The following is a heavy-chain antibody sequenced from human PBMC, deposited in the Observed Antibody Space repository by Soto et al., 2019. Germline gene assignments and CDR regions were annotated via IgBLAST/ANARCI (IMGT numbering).Heavy chain of an antibody. V-gene: IGHV4-39*01. J-gene: IGHJ5*02. CDR1: GGSITSSSYY. CDR3: ATQEVGGSYVYTFDT. Sequence: SETLSLTCTVSGGSITSSSYYWGWIRQPPGKGLEWIGSIYYSGSTYYNPSLKRRVTISVDTSKNQFSLKLSSVTAADTAVYYCATQEVGGSYVYTFDTCCQGTLVIVSS. D-gene: IGHD1-26*01. CDR2: IYYSGST.